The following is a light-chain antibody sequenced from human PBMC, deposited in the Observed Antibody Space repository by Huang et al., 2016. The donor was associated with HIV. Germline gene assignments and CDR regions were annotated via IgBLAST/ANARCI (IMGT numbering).Light chain of an antibody. V-gene: IGKV1-5*01. J-gene: IGKJ1*01. CDR3: QQYNSYPWT. Sequence: IQMTQSPSTLSASVGDRVTITCRASQSICSWLAWYPQKPGKAPKLLIYDASSLESGVPSRISGTGSGTEFTLTISSLQPDNFATYYCQQYNSYPWTFGQGTKVEIK. CDR2: DAS. CDR1: QSICSW.